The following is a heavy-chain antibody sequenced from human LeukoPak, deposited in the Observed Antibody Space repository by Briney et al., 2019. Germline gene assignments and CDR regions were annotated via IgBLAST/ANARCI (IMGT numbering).Heavy chain of an antibody. V-gene: IGHV4-39*01. CDR1: GGSINSNGYY. D-gene: IGHD4-17*01. Sequence: KPSETLSLTCTVSGGSINSNGYYWGWIRQPPGKGLECIGSIHYSGATYYNPSLKSRVTISLDTSKNQFSLRLTSVTAADTAVYYCARHEDYGRYDYWGQGTLVTVSS. CDR2: IHYSGAT. J-gene: IGHJ4*02. CDR3: ARHEDYGRYDY.